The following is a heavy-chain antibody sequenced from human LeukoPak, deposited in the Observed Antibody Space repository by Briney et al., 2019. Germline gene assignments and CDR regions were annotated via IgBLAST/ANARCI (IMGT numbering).Heavy chain of an antibody. CDR2: MNPNSGNT. V-gene: IGHV1-8*01. Sequence: AAVKVSCKASGYTFTSYDINWVRQATGQGLGWMGWMNPNSGNTGYAQKFQGRVTMARNTSISTAYMELSSLRSEDTAVYYCARGRVYSSGSPGFDPWGQGTLVTVSS. D-gene: IGHD6-25*01. J-gene: IGHJ5*02. CDR3: ARGRVYSSGSPGFDP. CDR1: GYTFTSYD.